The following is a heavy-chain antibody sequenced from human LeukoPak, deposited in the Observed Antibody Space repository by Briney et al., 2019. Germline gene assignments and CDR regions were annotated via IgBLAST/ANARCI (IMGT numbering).Heavy chain of an antibody. CDR1: GFTFSSYW. Sequence: GGSLRLSCAASGFTFSSYWMSWVRQAPGKGLEWVANIKQDGSERYYVDSVKGRFTISRDNARNSLYLQMNSLRAEDTAVYYCASETWHSDYWGQGTLVTVSS. CDR2: IKQDGSER. V-gene: IGHV3-7*01. J-gene: IGHJ4*02. CDR3: ASETWHSDY. D-gene: IGHD5-12*01.